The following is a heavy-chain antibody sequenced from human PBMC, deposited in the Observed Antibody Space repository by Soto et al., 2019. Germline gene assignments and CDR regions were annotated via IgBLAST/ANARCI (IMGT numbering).Heavy chain of an antibody. CDR1: GYTFTSYD. V-gene: IGHV1-8*01. CDR3: ARGTEWRKAADY. D-gene: IGHD3-3*01. Sequence: QVQLVQSGAEGKKPGASVKVSCKASGYTFTSYDINWVRQATGQGLEWMGWMNPNSGNTGYAQTFQGRVTMTRNTSISTAYMELSSLRSEDTAVYYCARGTEWRKAADYWGQGTLVTVSS. CDR2: MNPNSGNT. J-gene: IGHJ4*02.